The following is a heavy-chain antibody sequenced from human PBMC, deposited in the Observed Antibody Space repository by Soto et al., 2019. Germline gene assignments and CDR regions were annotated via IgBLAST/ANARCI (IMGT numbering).Heavy chain of an antibody. CDR2: IIPIFTTT. CDR3: ARXXXXXXXXXXXVFDI. J-gene: IGHJ3*02. CDR1: GGTFSNHA. Sequence: QVHLVQSGAEVKKPGSSVKVSCKASGGTFSNHAINWVRQAPGQGLEWMGRIIPIFTTTNYAQKFQGRVTITADESTITAYMELSSLKHDDTAVYYCARXXXXXXXXXXXVFDIWGQGTLVTVSS. V-gene: IGHV1-69*12.